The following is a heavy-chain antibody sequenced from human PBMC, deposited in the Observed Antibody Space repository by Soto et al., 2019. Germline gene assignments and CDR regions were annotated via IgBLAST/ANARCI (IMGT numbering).Heavy chain of an antibody. V-gene: IGHV1-46*01. CDR2: INPLGSST. CDR1: GYTFTRYH. CDR3: ARAAGRFGELYWFDT. Sequence: QVQLVQSGAEVKKPGASVKVSCKASGYTFTRYHMHWVRQAPGQGLEWVGMINPLGSSTTYAPKFRCRVTMTRDTSTRTVYMELTNLRSDDTAVYYCARAAGRFGELYWFDTWGQGTRVTVS. D-gene: IGHD3-10*01. J-gene: IGHJ5*02.